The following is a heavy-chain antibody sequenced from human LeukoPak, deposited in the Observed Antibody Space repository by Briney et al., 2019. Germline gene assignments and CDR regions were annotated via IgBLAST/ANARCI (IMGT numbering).Heavy chain of an antibody. CDR2: IYPGDSDT. J-gene: IGHJ4*02. Sequence: GESLKTSCKGSGYSFTSYWIGWVRQMPGKGLEWMGIIYPGDSDTRYSPSFQGQVTISADKSISTAYLQWSSLKASDTAMYYCARPGYCSSTSCYTLDYWGQGTLVTVSS. D-gene: IGHD2-2*02. CDR1: GYSFTSYW. CDR3: ARPGYCSSTSCYTLDY. V-gene: IGHV5-51*01.